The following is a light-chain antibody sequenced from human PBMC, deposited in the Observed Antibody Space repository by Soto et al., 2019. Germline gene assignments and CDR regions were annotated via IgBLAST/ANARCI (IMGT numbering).Light chain of an antibody. CDR1: QSVSSNY. CDR2: GAS. Sequence: EIVLTQSPGTLSLSPGERATLSCRASQSVSSNYLAWYQQKPGQAPRVLIYGASSRATGIPDRFSGGGSGTDFTLTISRLEPEDFAVYYCQQYGSSPPSYTFGQGTKLEIK. V-gene: IGKV3-20*01. J-gene: IGKJ2*01. CDR3: QQYGSSPPSYT.